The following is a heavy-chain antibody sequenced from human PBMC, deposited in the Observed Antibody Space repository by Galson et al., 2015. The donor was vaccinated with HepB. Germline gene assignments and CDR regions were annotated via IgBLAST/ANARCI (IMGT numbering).Heavy chain of an antibody. D-gene: IGHD6-19*01. CDR1: GFTFSTYA. CDR3: AKGIKSGGWYDLFDY. J-gene: IGHJ4*02. Sequence: SLRLSCAASGFTFSTYAMSWVRQAPGKGLEWVSAFSGSGGSTYYADSVKGQFTISRDNSKNTLYLQMNSLRDEDTAVYYCAKGIKSGGWYDLFDYWGQGTLVTVSS. V-gene: IGHV3-23*01. CDR2: FSGSGGST.